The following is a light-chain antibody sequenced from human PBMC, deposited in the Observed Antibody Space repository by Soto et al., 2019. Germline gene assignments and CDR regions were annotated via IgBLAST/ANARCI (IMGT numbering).Light chain of an antibody. CDR1: QTISSW. V-gene: IGKV1-5*03. J-gene: IGKJ1*01. CDR3: QPYNSYSEA. Sequence: DIQMTQSPSTLSGSVGDRVAITCRASQTISSWLAWYQQKPGKAPKLLIYKASTLKSGVPSRFSGSGSATAFVLSIRSLEYDDFATEYWQPYNSYSEAFGQGTKVDIK. CDR2: KAS.